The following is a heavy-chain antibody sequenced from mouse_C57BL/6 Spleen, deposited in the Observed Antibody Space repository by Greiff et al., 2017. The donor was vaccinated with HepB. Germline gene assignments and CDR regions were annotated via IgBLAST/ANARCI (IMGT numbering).Heavy chain of an antibody. CDR2: IYPGSGST. CDR1: GYTFTSHW. V-gene: IGHV1-55*01. J-gene: IGHJ3*01. Sequence: QVQLQQSGAELVKPGASVKMSCKASGYTFTSHWITWVKQRPGQGLEWIGDIYPGSGSTNYNEKFKSKATLTVDTSSSTAYMQLSSLTSEDSAVYYCARYDYDKFAYWGQGTLVTVSA. CDR3: ARYDYDKFAY. D-gene: IGHD2-4*01.